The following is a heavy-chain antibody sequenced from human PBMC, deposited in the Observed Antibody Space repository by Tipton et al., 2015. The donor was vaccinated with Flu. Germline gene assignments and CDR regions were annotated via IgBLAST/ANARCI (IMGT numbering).Heavy chain of an antibody. Sequence: TLSLTCVVSGYSISSGYYWGWIRQPPGKGLEWIGSIYHSGSTYYNPSLKSRVTISVDTSKNQFSLKLSSVTAADTAVYYCARQLSVGATSGFDYWGQGTLVTVSS. CDR3: ARQLSVGATSGFDY. V-gene: IGHV4-38-2*01. CDR2: IYHSGST. J-gene: IGHJ4*02. CDR1: GYSISSGYY. D-gene: IGHD1-26*01.